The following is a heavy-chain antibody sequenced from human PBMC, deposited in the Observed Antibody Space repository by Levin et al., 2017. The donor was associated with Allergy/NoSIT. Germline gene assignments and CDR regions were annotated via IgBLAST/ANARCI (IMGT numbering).Heavy chain of an antibody. D-gene: IGHD2-15*01. Sequence: GESLKISCAASGFTFSSYSMNWVRQAPGKGLEWVSYISSSSSTIYYADSVKGRFTISRDNAKNSLYLQMNSLRDEDTAVYYCAREIGVVVVAAYDYWGQGTLVTVSS. V-gene: IGHV3-48*02. CDR2: ISSSSSTI. CDR3: AREIGVVVVAAYDY. CDR1: GFTFSSYS. J-gene: IGHJ4*02.